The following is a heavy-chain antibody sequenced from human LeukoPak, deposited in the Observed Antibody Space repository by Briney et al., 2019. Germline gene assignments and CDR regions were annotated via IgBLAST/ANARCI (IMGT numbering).Heavy chain of an antibody. CDR1: GGTFSSYA. Sequence: GASVKVSCKASGGTFSSYAISWVRQAPGQGLEWMGGIIPIFGTANYAQKFQGRVTITADKSTSTAYMELSSLRSEDTAVYYCARDYARYCSTGRCNFFDYWGQGTLVTVSS. V-gene: IGHV1-69*06. D-gene: IGHD2-2*01. CDR2: IIPIFGTA. CDR3: ARDYARYCSTGRCNFFDY. J-gene: IGHJ4*02.